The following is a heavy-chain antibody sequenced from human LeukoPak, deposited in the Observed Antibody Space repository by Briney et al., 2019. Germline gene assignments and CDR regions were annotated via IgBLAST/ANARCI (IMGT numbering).Heavy chain of an antibody. CDR1: GYTFTSYG. V-gene: IGHV1-8*03. CDR3: ARGAFYSNHGVDY. D-gene: IGHD4-11*01. Sequence: GASVKVSCKASGYTFTSYGINWVRQATGQGLEWMGWTNPNSGNTGYAQKFQGRVTITRNTSISTAYMELSSLRSEDTAVYYCARGAFYSNHGVDYWGQGTLVTVSS. CDR2: TNPNSGNT. J-gene: IGHJ4*02.